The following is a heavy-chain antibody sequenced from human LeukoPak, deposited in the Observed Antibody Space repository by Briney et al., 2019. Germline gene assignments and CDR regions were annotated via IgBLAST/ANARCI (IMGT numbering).Heavy chain of an antibody. V-gene: IGHV4-34*01. D-gene: IGHD4-17*01. J-gene: IGHJ4*02. CDR2: IYNSGST. CDR3: ARHPDYGDYSFDY. Sequence: PSETLSLTCAVYGGSFSGYYWSWIRQPPGKGLEWIGSIYNSGSTPYNPSLKSRVTISVDTSRNQFSLKLSSVTAADTALYYCARHPDYGDYSFDYWGQGTLVTVSS. CDR1: GGSFSGYY.